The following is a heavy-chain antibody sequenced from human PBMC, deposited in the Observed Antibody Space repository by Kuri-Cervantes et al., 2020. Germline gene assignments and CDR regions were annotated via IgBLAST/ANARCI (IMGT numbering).Heavy chain of an antibody. D-gene: IGHD2-15*01. CDR1: GYTFTSYY. CDR2: INPSGGST. V-gene: IGHV1-46*01. CDR3: ATASGYCSGGSCPN. Sequence: ASVKVSCKASGYTFTSYYMHWVRQAPGQGLEWMGIINPSGGSTSYAQKLQGRVTMTTDTSTSTAYMELRSLRSDDTAVYYCATASGYCSGGSCPNWGQGTLVTVSS. J-gene: IGHJ4*02.